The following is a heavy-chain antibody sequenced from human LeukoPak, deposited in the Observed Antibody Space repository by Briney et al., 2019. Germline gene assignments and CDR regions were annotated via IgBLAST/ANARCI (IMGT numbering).Heavy chain of an antibody. Sequence: ASETLSLTCGVNGGSLSGYYWIWIRQNPTQELEWIGEINHSGSTNYNPSLKSRVTISVDTAKNQFYLSLTSLTAADTAVYYCARRRWSSSSVIGYWGRGTRVTVSP. CDR1: GGSLSGYY. CDR2: INHSGST. CDR3: ARRRWSSSSVIGY. D-gene: IGHD6-6*01. V-gene: IGHV4-34*01. J-gene: IGHJ4*02.